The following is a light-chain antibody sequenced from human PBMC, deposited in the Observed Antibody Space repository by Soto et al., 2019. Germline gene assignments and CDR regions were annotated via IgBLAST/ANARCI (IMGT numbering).Light chain of an antibody. CDR2: GAS. CDR1: QSVTRD. CDR3: QQYNNWPPLT. V-gene: IGKV3-15*01. Sequence: EIVMTQSPASLSVSPGERVTLSCRASQSVTRDLAWYQQKPGQAPRLLIYGASNRATGIPVRFSGSGSGTEFTLTISNLQPEDFAVYYCQQYNNWPPLTFGGGTKVDIK. J-gene: IGKJ4*01.